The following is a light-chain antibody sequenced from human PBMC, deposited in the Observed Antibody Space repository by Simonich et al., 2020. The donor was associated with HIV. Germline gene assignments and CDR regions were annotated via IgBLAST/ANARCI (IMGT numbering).Light chain of an antibody. CDR3: QQYGSSFT. V-gene: IGKV3D-20*01. CDR1: QSVSSSY. Sequence: EIVLTQSPGTLSLSPGERATLSCRASQSVSSSYLAWNQQKPGLAPRLLIYDASSRATGIPDRFSGSGSGTDFTLTISRLEPEDFAVYYCQQYGSSFTFGPGTKVDIK. CDR2: DAS. J-gene: IGKJ3*01.